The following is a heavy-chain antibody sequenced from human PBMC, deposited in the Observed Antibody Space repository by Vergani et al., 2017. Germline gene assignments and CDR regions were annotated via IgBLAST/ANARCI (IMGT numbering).Heavy chain of an antibody. Sequence: QVQLQESGPGLVKPSQTLSLTCTVSGGSISSYYWSWIRQPPGKGLEWIGEINHSGSTNYNPSLKSRVTISVDTSKNQFSLKLSSVTAADTAVYYCARLDITMVRGFDYWGQGTLVTVSS. CDR3: ARLDITMVRGFDY. CDR1: GGSISSYY. J-gene: IGHJ4*02. D-gene: IGHD3-10*01. V-gene: IGHV4-34*09. CDR2: INHSGST.